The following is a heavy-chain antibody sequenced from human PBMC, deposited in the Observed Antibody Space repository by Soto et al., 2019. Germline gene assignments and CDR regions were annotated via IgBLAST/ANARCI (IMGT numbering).Heavy chain of an antibody. J-gene: IGHJ3*02. CDR2: INHSGST. CDR1: GGSFSGYY. D-gene: IGHD3-22*01. Sequence: ETLSLTCAVYGGSFSGYYWSWIRQPPGEGLEWVGEINHSGSTNYKPSLMSRVTISVDTSKNQFSLKLSSVTAADTAVYYCARGLHYDSSGYYDAFDIWGQGTMVTVSS. CDR3: ARGLHYDSSGYYDAFDI. V-gene: IGHV4-34*01.